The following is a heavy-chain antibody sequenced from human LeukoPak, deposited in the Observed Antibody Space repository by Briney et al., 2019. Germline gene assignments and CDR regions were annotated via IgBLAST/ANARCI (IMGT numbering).Heavy chain of an antibody. J-gene: IGHJ4*02. CDR1: GFTSSGYS. CDR2: ISWNSGSI. CDR3: AKDMDATIAAAGTLFD. V-gene: IGHV3-9*02. D-gene: IGHD6-13*01. Sequence: GGSLRLSCVASGFTSSGYSMNWVRQAPGKGLEWVSGISWNSGSIGYADSVKGRFTISRDNAKNSLYLQMNSLRAEDTALYYCAKDMDATIAAAGTLFDWGQGTLVTVSS.